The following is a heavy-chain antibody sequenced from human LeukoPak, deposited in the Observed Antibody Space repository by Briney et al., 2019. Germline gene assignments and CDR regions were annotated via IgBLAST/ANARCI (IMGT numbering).Heavy chain of an antibody. CDR3: ARSGHSYGTYYFDY. CDR2: IYYSGST. V-gene: IGHV4-61*08. D-gene: IGHD5-18*01. CDR1: GGSISSGGYY. J-gene: IGHJ4*02. Sequence: PSETLSLTCTVSGGSISSGGYYWSWIRQHPGKGLEWIGYIYYSGSTNYNPSLKSRVTISVDTSKNQFSLKLSSVTAADTAVYYCARSGHSYGTYYFDYWGQRSLVTVSS.